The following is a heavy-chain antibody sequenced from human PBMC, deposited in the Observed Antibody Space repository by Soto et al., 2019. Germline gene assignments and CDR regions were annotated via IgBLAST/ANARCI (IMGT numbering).Heavy chain of an antibody. J-gene: IGHJ6*02. CDR2: ISAYNGNT. CDR3: AREGYDYVWGSYDGMDV. D-gene: IGHD3-16*01. Sequence: ASVKVSCKASGYTFTSYGISWVRQAPGQGLERMGWISAYNGNTNYAQKLQGRVTMTTDTSTSTAYMELRSLRSDDTAVYYCAREGYDYVWGSYDGMDVWGQGTTVTVSS. V-gene: IGHV1-18*01. CDR1: GYTFTSYG.